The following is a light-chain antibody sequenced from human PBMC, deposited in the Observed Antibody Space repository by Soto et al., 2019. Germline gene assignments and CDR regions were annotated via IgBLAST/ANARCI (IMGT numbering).Light chain of an antibody. Sequence: EIVLTQSPGTLSLSPEEGATLSCRASQSVSSRYLTCYQQKPGQAPRLLIYGASSRATGIPDRFSGSGSGTDFTLTISRLEPEDFAVYSCQQYGGSPPITFGQGTRLEIK. CDR2: GAS. CDR1: QSVSSRY. V-gene: IGKV3-20*01. CDR3: QQYGGSPPIT. J-gene: IGKJ5*01.